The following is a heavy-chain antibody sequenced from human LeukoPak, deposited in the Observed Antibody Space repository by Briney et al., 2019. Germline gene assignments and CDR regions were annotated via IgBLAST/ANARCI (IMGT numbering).Heavy chain of an antibody. CDR2: IIPIFGTA. J-gene: IGHJ3*02. CDR1: GGTFSSYA. V-gene: IGHV1-69*05. CDR3: AREYSGYDSAFDI. D-gene: IGHD5-12*01. Sequence: SVKVSCKASGGTFSSYAISWVRQAPGQGLEWMGGIIPIFGTANYAQEFQGRVTITTDESTSTAYMELSSLRSEDTAVYYCAREYSGYDSAFDIWGQGTMVTVSS.